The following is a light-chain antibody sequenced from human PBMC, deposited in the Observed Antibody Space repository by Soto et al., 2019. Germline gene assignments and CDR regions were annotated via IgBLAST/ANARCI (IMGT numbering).Light chain of an antibody. CDR3: QSYDSSLSGWV. Sequence: QAVVTQPPSVSGAPGQRITISCTGSSSNIGAGFDVHWYQQLPGTAPKLLMYDGTNRPSGVPDRFSGSKSGTSASLAITGLQAEDEADYYCQSYDSSLSGWVFGGGTKLTVL. CDR1: SSNIGAGFD. J-gene: IGLJ3*02. CDR2: DGT. V-gene: IGLV1-40*01.